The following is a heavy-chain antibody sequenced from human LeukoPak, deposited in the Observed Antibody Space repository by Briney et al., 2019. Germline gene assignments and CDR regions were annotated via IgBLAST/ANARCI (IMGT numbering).Heavy chain of an antibody. Sequence: PSETLSLTCTVSGGSISSSIYYWAWIRQPPGKGLEWTGRIYYSGRTYHNPSLKSRVTISVDTSKNQFSLKLRSVTAADTAVYYCARHRSAVEMATTLFAYWGQGTLVTVSS. V-gene: IGHV4-39*01. D-gene: IGHD5-24*01. CDR1: GGSISSSIYY. CDR2: IYYSGRT. CDR3: ARHRSAVEMATTLFAY. J-gene: IGHJ4*02.